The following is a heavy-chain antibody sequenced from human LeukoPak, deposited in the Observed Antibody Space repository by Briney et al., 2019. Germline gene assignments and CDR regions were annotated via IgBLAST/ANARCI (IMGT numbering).Heavy chain of an antibody. V-gene: IGHV1-2*02. D-gene: IGHD6-6*01. CDR3: ASAYSSSSDVYFDY. J-gene: IGHJ4*02. Sequence: ASVKVSCKASGYTFTGYYMHWVRQAPGQGLEWTGWINPNSGGTNYAQKFQGRVTMTRDTSISTAYMELSRLRSDDTAVYYCASAYSSSSDVYFDYWGQGTLVTVSS. CDR2: INPNSGGT. CDR1: GYTFTGYY.